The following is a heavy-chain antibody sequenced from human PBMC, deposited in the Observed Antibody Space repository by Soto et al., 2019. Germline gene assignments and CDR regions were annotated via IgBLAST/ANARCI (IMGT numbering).Heavy chain of an antibody. CDR3: AIWTYYYGSGSYYELNFYGMDV. CDR2: ISAYNGNT. Sequence: ASVKVSCKASGYTFTSYGISWVRQAPGQGLEWMGWISAYNGNTNYAQKLQGRVTMTTDASTSTAYMELSSLRPEDTAVYYCAIWTYYYGSGSYYELNFYGMDVWGQGTTVTVSS. D-gene: IGHD3-10*01. CDR1: GYTFTSYG. J-gene: IGHJ6*02. V-gene: IGHV1-18*01.